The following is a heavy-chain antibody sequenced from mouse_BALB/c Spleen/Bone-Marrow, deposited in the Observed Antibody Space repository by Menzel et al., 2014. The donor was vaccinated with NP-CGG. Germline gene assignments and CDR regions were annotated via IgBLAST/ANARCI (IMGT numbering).Heavy chain of an antibody. J-gene: IGHJ2*01. D-gene: IGHD1-2*01. V-gene: IGHV7-3*02. CDR2: IRNKANGYTT. CDR3: ARDIGRLLFDF. Sequence: EVKLVESGGGLVQPGGSLRLSCATSGFTFXDYYMNWVRQPPGKALEWLGFIRNKANGYTTEYSASVKGRFTISRGNSQSILYLQMNTLRAEDSATYYCARDIGRLLFDFWGQGTTLTVSS. CDR1: GFTFXDYY.